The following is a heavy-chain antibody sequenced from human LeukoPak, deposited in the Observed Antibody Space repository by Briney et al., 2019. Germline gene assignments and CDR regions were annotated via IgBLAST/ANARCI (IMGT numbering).Heavy chain of an antibody. Sequence: GGSLRLSCAASGFTFSSYSMNWVRQAPGKGLEWVSSISSSSSYIYYADSVKGRFTISRDNAKNSLYLQMNSLRAEDTAVYYCARGSSSWSYYFDYWGQGTLVTVSS. CDR2: ISSSSSYI. CDR1: GFTFSSYS. CDR3: ARGSSSWSYYFDY. V-gene: IGHV3-21*01. J-gene: IGHJ4*02. D-gene: IGHD6-13*01.